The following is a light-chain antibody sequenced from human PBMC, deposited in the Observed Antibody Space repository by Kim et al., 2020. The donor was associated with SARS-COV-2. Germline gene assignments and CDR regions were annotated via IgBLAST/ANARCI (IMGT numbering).Light chain of an antibody. J-gene: IGLJ3*02. CDR3: NSRDSSGNHPWV. CDR2: GKN. Sequence: GQTVRITCQGDSLRSYYASWYQRKPGQAPVLVIYGKNNRPSGIPDRFSGSSSGNTASLTITGAQAEDEADYYCNSRDSSGNHPWVFGGGTQLTVL. CDR1: SLRSYY. V-gene: IGLV3-19*01.